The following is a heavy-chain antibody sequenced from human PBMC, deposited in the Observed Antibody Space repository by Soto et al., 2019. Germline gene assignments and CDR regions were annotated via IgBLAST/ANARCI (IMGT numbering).Heavy chain of an antibody. CDR3: ARSNKLRYFDWLPNYYYYGMDV. Sequence: RASVKVSCKASGGTFSSYAISWVRQAPGQGLEWMGGIIPIFGTANYAQKFQGRVTITADKSTSTAYMELSSLRSEDTAVYYCARSNKLRYFDWLPNYYYYGMDVWGQGTTVTVSS. V-gene: IGHV1-69*06. CDR2: IIPIFGTA. CDR1: GGTFSSYA. J-gene: IGHJ6*02. D-gene: IGHD3-9*01.